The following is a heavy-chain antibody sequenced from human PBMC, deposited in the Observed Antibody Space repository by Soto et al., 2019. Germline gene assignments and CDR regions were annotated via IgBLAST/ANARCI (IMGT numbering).Heavy chain of an antibody. D-gene: IGHD2-2*01. J-gene: IGHJ3*02. Sequence: QVQLVQSGAEVKKPGASVKVSCKASGYTFTSYGISWVRQAPGQGLEWMGWISAYNGNTNYAQKLQGRVTMTTDTSTSTAYMELRSLRSDDTAVYYCARDSDIVVVPAAPHAFDTWGQGTMVTVSS. CDR1: GYTFTSYG. CDR2: ISAYNGNT. V-gene: IGHV1-18*01. CDR3: ARDSDIVVVPAAPHAFDT.